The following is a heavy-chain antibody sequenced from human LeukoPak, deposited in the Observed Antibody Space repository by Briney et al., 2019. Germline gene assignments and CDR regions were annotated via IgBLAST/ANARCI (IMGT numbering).Heavy chain of an antibody. CDR2: ISGSGGST. D-gene: IGHD3-22*01. J-gene: IGHJ3*02. CDR3: AKDLYYYDSSGHGAFDI. Sequence: GGSLRLSCAASGFTFSSHAMSWVRQAPGKGLEWVSAISGSGGSTYYADSVKGRFTISRDNSKNTLYLQTNSLRAEDTAVYYCAKDLYYYDSSGHGAFDIWGQGTMVTVSS. V-gene: IGHV3-23*01. CDR1: GFTFSSHA.